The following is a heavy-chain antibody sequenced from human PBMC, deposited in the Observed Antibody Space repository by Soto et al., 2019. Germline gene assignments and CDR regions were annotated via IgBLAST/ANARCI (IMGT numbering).Heavy chain of an antibody. CDR1: GGSINNYY. CDR2: IYYTGST. D-gene: IGHD3-9*01. V-gene: IGHV4-59*01. Sequence: VSGGSINNYYWNWVRQTPGKGLEWIGYIYYTGSTHYNPSLKSRVTMSVDTSKNQFSLRLTSVTAADTALYFCAREGILLLGAFDIWGQGTVVTVSS. J-gene: IGHJ3*02. CDR3: AREGILLLGAFDI.